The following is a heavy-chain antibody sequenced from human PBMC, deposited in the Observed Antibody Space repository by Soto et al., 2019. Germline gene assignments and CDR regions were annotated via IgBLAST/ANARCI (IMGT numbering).Heavy chain of an antibody. D-gene: IGHD2-2*01. Sequence: EVQLVESGGGLVQPGGSLRLSCQASGFTSSSYWMQWVRQVPGKGMVWVSRINSDGSSTRYADSVKCRFTISRDNAKDTLYLQLNRLRAEDKAVYYCARVETCSRTSCDSVFDYWGQGNLVTFSS. CDR2: INSDGSST. CDR1: GFTSSSYW. J-gene: IGHJ4*02. V-gene: IGHV3-74*01. CDR3: ARVETCSRTSCDSVFDY.